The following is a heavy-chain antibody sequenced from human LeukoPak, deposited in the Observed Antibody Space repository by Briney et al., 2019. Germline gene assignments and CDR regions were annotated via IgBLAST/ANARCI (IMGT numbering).Heavy chain of an antibody. CDR1: GGSINSYY. D-gene: IGHD4-23*01. CDR3: ARGGKATVVTM. CDR2: IYSSGST. V-gene: IGHV4-4*07. Sequence: KPSETLSLTCTVSGGSINSYYWSWIRQPAGKGLEWIGRIYSSGSTNYNPSLKSRVSMSVDTSKNQFSLKLTSVAAADTAVYYCARGGKATVVTMWGQGTLVTVSS. J-gene: IGHJ4*02.